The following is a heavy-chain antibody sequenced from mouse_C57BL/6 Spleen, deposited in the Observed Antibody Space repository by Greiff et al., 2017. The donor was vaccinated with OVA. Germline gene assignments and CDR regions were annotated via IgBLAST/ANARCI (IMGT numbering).Heavy chain of an antibody. J-gene: IGHJ1*03. CDR1: GFSFNTYA. Sequence: EVKLVESGGGLVQPKGSLKLSCAASGFSFNTYAMNWVRQAPGKGLEWVARIRSKSNNYATYYADSVKDRFTISRDDSESMLYLQMNNLKTEDTAMYYCVRQDDYDRDFDVWGTGTTVTVSS. CDR3: VRQDDYDRDFDV. D-gene: IGHD2-4*01. V-gene: IGHV10-1*01. CDR2: IRSKSNNYAT.